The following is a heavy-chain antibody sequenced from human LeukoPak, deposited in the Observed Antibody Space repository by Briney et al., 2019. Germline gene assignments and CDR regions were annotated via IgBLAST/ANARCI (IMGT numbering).Heavy chain of an antibody. CDR2: INPYSGGT. D-gene: IGHD6-19*01. Sequence: RASVKVSCKASGYTFTGYYMHWVRQAPGQGLEWMGRINPYSGGTNYAQKFQGRVTMTRDTSISTAYMELSRLKSDDTSVYYCARDYSSGWYVYWGQGTLVTVSS. CDR3: ARDYSSGWYVY. CDR1: GYTFTGYY. V-gene: IGHV1-2*06. J-gene: IGHJ4*02.